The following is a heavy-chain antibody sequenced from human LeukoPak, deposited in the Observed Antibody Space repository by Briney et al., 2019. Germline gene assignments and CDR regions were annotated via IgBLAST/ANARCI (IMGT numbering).Heavy chain of an antibody. CDR1: GGSISSHY. CDR2: IYYSGST. Sequence: SETLSLTCTVSGGSISSHYWSWIRQPPGKGLEWIGYIYYSGSTNYNPSLKSRATISVDTSKNQFSLKLSSVTAADTAVYYCARGPPYYYYMDVWGKGTTVTVSS. J-gene: IGHJ6*03. CDR3: ARGPPYYYYMDV. V-gene: IGHV4-59*11.